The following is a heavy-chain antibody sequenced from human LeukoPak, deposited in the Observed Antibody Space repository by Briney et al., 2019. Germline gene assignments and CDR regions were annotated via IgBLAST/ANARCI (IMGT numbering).Heavy chain of an antibody. V-gene: IGHV3-48*04. CDR2: ISTSSATI. CDR3: GMAMDV. CDR1: GFTFSTYN. Sequence: GGSLRLSCAASGFTFSTYNMDWVREAPGKGLEWISYISTSSATIYYADSVKGRFTISRDNAKKSLYLQMNSLRAEDTAVYFCGMAMDVWGQGTAVTVSS. J-gene: IGHJ6*02.